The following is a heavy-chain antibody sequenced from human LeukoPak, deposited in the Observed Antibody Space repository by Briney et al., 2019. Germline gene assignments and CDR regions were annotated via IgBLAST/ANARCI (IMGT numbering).Heavy chain of an antibody. D-gene: IGHD3-22*01. V-gene: IGHV4-39*07. Sequence: KPSETLSLTCTVSGGSISSSSYYWSWIRQPPGKGLEWIGEINHSGSTNYNPSLKSRVTISVDTSKNQFSLKLSSVTAADTAVYYCARGISLRPAPDSSGYYYYYYYMDVWGKGTTVTVSS. J-gene: IGHJ6*03. CDR1: GGSISSSSYY. CDR3: ARGISLRPAPDSSGYYYYYYYMDV. CDR2: INHSGST.